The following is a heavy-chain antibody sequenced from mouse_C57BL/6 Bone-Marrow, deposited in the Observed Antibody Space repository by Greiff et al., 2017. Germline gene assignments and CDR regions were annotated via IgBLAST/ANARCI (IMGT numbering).Heavy chain of an antibody. CDR1: GYTFTSYG. CDR2: IYPRSGNT. Sequence: QVQLQQSGAELARPGASVKLSCKASGYTFTSYGISWVKQRTGQGLEWIGEIYPRSGNTYYNEKFKGKATLTADKSSSTAYMELRSLTSEDSAVYFCARYDGYDCYWYFDVWGTGTTVTVSS. D-gene: IGHD2-3*01. J-gene: IGHJ1*03. CDR3: ARYDGYDCYWYFDV. V-gene: IGHV1-81*01.